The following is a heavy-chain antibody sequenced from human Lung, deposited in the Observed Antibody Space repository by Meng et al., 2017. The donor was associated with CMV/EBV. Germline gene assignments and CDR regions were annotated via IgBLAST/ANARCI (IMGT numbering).Heavy chain of an antibody. D-gene: IGHD1-26*01. CDR2: INPNSGGT. J-gene: IGHJ4*02. CDR1: GYTFTGYY. V-gene: IGHV1-2*02. CDR3: AGVDSDWWELLFDY. Sequence: ASVTVSCKASGYTFTGYYMHWVRQAPGQGLEWTGWINPNSGGTNYAQKFQGRVTMTRDTSISTAYMELSRLRSDDTAVYYCAGVDSDWWELLFDYWGQGTLVXVSS.